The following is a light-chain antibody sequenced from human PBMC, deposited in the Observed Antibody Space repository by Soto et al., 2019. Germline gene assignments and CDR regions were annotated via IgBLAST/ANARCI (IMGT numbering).Light chain of an antibody. CDR1: QSVSSSY. J-gene: IGKJ5*01. Sequence: EIVLTQSPGTLSLSPGERATLSCRASQSVSSSYLAWYQQKPGQAPRLLIYGASSRATGIAARFSGSGSGTDFTLTISRLQSEDSAVYYCQQYNKWPITFGQGTRL. CDR3: QQYNKWPIT. CDR2: GAS. V-gene: IGKV3-20*01.